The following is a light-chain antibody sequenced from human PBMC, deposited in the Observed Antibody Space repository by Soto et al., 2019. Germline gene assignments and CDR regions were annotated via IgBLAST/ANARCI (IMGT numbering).Light chain of an antibody. CDR3: QQRSNWPMST. CDR1: QSVSSSY. Sequence: PGERVTLSCRASQSVSSSYLTWYQQKPGQAPRLLIYGASTRATSIPARFSGSGSGTDFTLTISSLEPEDFAVYYCQQRSNWPMSTFGQGTRLEIK. V-gene: IGKV3D-20*02. J-gene: IGKJ5*01. CDR2: GAS.